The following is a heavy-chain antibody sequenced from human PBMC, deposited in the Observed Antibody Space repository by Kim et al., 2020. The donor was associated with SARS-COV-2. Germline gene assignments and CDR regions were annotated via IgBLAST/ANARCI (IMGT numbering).Heavy chain of an antibody. D-gene: IGHD6-13*01. J-gene: IGHJ5*02. CDR3: ARVSSGGSSWYWFDA. V-gene: IGHV3-11*05. Sequence: ADSVKGRFSISRDNAKKSLYLQMNSLRAEDTAVYYCARVSSGGSSWYWFDAWGQGTLVTVSS.